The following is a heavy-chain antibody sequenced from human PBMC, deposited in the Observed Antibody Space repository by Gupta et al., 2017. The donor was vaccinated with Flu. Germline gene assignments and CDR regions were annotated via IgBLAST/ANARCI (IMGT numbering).Heavy chain of an antibody. CDR1: GYSFTSYW. V-gene: IGHV5-51*03. Sequence: EVQLVQSGAEVKKPGESLKISCKGSGYSFTSYWIGWVRQMPGKGLEWMGIIYPGDSDTRYSPSFQGQVTISADKSISTAYLQWSSLKASDTAMYYCARLGYSYVYPYGYYGMDVWGQGTTVTVSS. CDR2: IYPGDSDT. J-gene: IGHJ6*02. CDR3: ARLGYSYVYPYGYYGMDV. D-gene: IGHD5-18*01.